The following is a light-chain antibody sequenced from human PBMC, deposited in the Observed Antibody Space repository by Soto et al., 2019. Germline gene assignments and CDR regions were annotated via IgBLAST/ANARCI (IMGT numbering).Light chain of an antibody. Sequence: DIVMTQSPDSLAVSLGERATINCKSSQSVLYSSNNKNYLAWYQQKPGQPPKLLIYWASTRDSGVPDRFSGSGSGTDFTLTISSLQAEDVAVYYCQQYYSIPRTFGQGTKLEIK. V-gene: IGKV4-1*01. J-gene: IGKJ2*01. CDR1: QSVLYSSNNKNY. CDR3: QQYYSIPRT. CDR2: WAS.